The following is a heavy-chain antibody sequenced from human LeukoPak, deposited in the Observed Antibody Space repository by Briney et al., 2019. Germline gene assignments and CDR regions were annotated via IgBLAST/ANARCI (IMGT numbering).Heavy chain of an antibody. V-gene: IGHV1-69*13. CDR1: GGTFSSYA. CDR3: ARHSHGGYDILTGYPFDY. Sequence: SVKVSCKASGGTFSSYAISWVRQAPGQGLEWMGGIIPIFGTANYAQKFQGRVTITADESTSTAYMELSSLRSEDTAVYYCARHSHGGYDILTGYPFDYWGQGTLVTVSS. CDR2: IIPIFGTA. J-gene: IGHJ4*02. D-gene: IGHD3-9*01.